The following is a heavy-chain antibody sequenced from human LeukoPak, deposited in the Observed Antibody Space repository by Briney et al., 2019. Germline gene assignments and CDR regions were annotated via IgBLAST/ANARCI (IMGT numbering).Heavy chain of an antibody. V-gene: IGHV1-46*01. CDR3: SRGPSITMIRGGQWYYYMDV. D-gene: IGHD3-10*01. Sequence: GASVKVSCKASGYTFTSYGISWVRQAPGQGLEWMGLINPSGGSTNYAQKFQGRVTMTRDTSTSTVYMELSSLRSEDTAVYYCSRGPSITMIRGGQWYYYMDVWGKGTTVTIPS. CDR2: INPSGGST. CDR1: GYTFTSYG. J-gene: IGHJ6*03.